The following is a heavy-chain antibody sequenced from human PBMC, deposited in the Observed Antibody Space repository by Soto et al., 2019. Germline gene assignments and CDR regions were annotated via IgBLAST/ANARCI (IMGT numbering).Heavy chain of an antibody. V-gene: IGHV4-59*01. CDR3: ARAENYGSSYYFDY. J-gene: IGHJ4*02. CDR1: GGSISSYY. D-gene: IGHD6-6*01. CDR2: IYYSGST. Sequence: SETLSLTCTVSGGSISSYYWSWIRQPPGKGLEWIGYIYYSGSTNYNPSLKSRVTISVDTSKNQFSLKLSSVTAADTAVYYCARAENYGSSYYFDYWGQGTLVTVSS.